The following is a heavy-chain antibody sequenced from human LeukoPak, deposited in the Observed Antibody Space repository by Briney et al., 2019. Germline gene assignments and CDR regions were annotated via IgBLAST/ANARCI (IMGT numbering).Heavy chain of an antibody. CDR1: GYSISSNNW. V-gene: IGHV4-28*01. J-gene: IGHJ3*02. CDR3: ARNQAVAANRGAFDI. D-gene: IGHD6-19*01. CDR2: IYYSGST. Sequence: SDTLSLTCAVSGYSISSNNWWAWIRQPPGKGLEWIGYIYYSGSTYYNPYNPSLTSRVTMSVDTSTNQFSLKLDSVTQIDTAIYYCARNQAVAANRGAFDIWGQGTMVTVSS.